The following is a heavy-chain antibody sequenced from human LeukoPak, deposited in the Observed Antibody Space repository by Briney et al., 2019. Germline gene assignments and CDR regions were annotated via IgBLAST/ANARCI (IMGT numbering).Heavy chain of an antibody. V-gene: IGHV3-64*02. D-gene: IGHD3-22*01. J-gene: IGHJ3*02. CDR3: AREGYSSGHCGTFDI. Sequence: GGSLRLSCAASGFSFNTYPIHWVRQGPGKGREYVSAISADGSATFYADSVKGRFIISRDNSKNTLYLQMGSLRPEDMAVYYCAREGYSSGHCGTFDIWGQGTMVTVSS. CDR2: ISADGSAT. CDR1: GFSFNTYP.